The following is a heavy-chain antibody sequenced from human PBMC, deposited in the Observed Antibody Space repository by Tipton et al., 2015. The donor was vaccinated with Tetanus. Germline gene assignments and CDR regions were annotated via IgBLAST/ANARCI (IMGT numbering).Heavy chain of an antibody. CDR1: GGSISSYY. J-gene: IGHJ6*02. CDR3: AREPCSSTSCYGYYYYYGMDV. Sequence: LRLSCTVSGGSISSYYWSWIRQPAGKGLEWIGRIYTSGSTNYNPSLKSRVTMSVDTSKNQFSLKLSSVTAADTAVYYCAREPCSSTSCYGYYYYYGMDVWGQGTTVTVSS. V-gene: IGHV4-4*07. CDR2: IYTSGST. D-gene: IGHD2-2*01.